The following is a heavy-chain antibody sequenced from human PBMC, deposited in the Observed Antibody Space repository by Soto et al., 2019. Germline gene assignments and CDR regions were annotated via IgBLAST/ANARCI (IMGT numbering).Heavy chain of an antibody. Sequence: GGSLRLSCAASGFTFSSYAMSWVRQAPGKGLEWVSAISGSGGSTYCADSVKGRFTISRDNSKNTLYLQMNSLRAEDTAVYYCARGGGSCYPYCYYYYYGMDVWGQGTTVTVSS. CDR1: GFTFSSYA. D-gene: IGHD2-15*01. J-gene: IGHJ6*02. V-gene: IGHV3-23*01. CDR2: ISGSGGST. CDR3: ARGGGSCYPYCYYYYYGMDV.